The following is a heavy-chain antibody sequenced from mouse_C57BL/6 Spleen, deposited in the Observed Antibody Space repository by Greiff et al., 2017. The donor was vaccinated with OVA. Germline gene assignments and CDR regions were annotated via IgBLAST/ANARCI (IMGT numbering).Heavy chain of an antibody. D-gene: IGHD1-1*01. CDR2: IDPSDSET. J-gene: IGHJ2*01. Sequence: QVQLQQPGAELVRPGSSVKLSCKASGYTFTSYWMHWVKQRPLQGLEWIGNIDPSDSETHYNQKFKDKATLTVDKSSSTAYMQLSSLTAEDSAVYYCARSSTTVVPYDFDDWGQGTTLTVSS. V-gene: IGHV1-52*01. CDR1: GYTFTSYW. CDR3: ARSSTTVVPYDFDD.